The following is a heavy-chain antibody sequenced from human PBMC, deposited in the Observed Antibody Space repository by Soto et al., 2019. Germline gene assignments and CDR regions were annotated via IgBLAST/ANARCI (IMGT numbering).Heavy chain of an antibody. CDR2: IIPIFGTA. D-gene: IGHD1-26*01. J-gene: IGHJ4*02. CDR1: GGTFSSYA. Sequence: QVQLVQSGAEVKKPGSSVKVSCKASGGTFSSYAISWVRQAPGQGLEWMGGIIPIFGTANYAQKFQGRVTITADKATSTAYMELSSLRSEDTAVYYCARGYSGSYYSVWNGFDYWGQGTLVTVSS. CDR3: ARGYSGSYYSVWNGFDY. V-gene: IGHV1-69*06.